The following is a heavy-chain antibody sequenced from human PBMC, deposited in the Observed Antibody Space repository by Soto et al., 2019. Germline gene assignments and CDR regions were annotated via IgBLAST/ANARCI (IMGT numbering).Heavy chain of an antibody. D-gene: IGHD1-1*01. J-gene: IGHJ3*02. CDR2: MSHSGGT. V-gene: IGHV4-34*01. Sequence: QVQLQQWGAGLLKPSETLSLTCAVYGGFVSSGSYYWSWIRQPPGKGLEWIGEMSHSGGTHFNPSRQSRVTISVDTSKTQFSLTMSSVTAADPALYYCARVERGTATTVVDAFDIWGPGTMVTVSS. CDR1: GGFVSSGSYY. CDR3: ARVERGTATTVVDAFDI.